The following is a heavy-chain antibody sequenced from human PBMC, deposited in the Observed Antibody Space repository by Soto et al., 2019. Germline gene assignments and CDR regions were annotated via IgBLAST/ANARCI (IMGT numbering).Heavy chain of an antibody. Sequence: ESGGGVVLPGRSLTLSCAASGFTFDSYGIHWVRQAPDKGLEWLAVISYDGSSKYYAHSVEGRFTISRDNSKNTLYLQLNSLREEDTAVYYCVRGPYYGSGTLDYWGQGTLVIVSS. CDR1: GFTFDSYG. D-gene: IGHD3-10*01. CDR2: ISYDGSSK. V-gene: IGHV3-30*03. CDR3: VRGPYYGSGTLDY. J-gene: IGHJ4*02.